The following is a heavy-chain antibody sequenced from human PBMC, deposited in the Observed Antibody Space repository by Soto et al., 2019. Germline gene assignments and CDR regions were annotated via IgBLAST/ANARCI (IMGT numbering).Heavy chain of an antibody. V-gene: IGHV1-69*12. CDR3: ARDYCGGDCFIHWFDP. Sequence: QVQLVQSGAEVKKPGSSVKVSCKASGGTFSSYAISWVRQAPGQRLEWMGGIIPIFGTANYAQKFQGRVTITADESTSTAYMELSSLRSEDTAVYYCARDYCGGDCFIHWFDPWGQGTLVTVSS. CDR2: IIPIFGTA. CDR1: GGTFSSYA. J-gene: IGHJ5*02. D-gene: IGHD2-21*02.